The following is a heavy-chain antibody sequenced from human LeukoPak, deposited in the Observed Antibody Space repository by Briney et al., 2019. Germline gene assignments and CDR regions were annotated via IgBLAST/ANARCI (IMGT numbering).Heavy chain of an antibody. J-gene: IGHJ3*01. CDR3: ARVPGGGTAAN. Sequence: SETLSLTCSVSGGSISSYYWSWIRQPPGKGLEWIGYIYYSGSTNYNPSLKSRVTISVDMSKNQFSLRLSPVTTADTAVYYCARVPGGGTAANWGQGTMVTVSS. CDR1: GGSISSYY. CDR2: IYYSGST. V-gene: IGHV4-59*01. D-gene: IGHD1-7*01.